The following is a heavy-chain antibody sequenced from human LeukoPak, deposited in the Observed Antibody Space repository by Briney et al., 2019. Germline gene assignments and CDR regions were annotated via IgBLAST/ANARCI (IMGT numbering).Heavy chain of an antibody. CDR1: GGSFSGYY. CDR2: INHSGST. CDR3: ARSSSGYYHGLFDY. V-gene: IGHV4-34*01. J-gene: IGHJ4*02. Sequence: SETLSLTCAVYGGSFSGYYWSWIRQPPGKGLEWLGEINHSGSTNYNPSLKSRVTISVDTSKNQFSLKLSSVTAADTAVYYCARSSSGYYHGLFDYWGQGTLVTVSS. D-gene: IGHD3-22*01.